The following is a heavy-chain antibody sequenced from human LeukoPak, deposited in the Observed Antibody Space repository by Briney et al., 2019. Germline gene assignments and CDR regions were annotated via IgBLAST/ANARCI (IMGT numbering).Heavy chain of an antibody. D-gene: IGHD3-3*02. CDR3: GRERVPTVKHFWGGYLAY. Sequence: ASVKVSCKASGGTFSSYAISWVRQAPGQGLEWMGGIIPIFGTANYAQKFQGRVTITTDESTSRGYMELSNLRTEDKAVYFCGRERVPTVKHFWGGYLAYWGQGTLVTVSS. V-gene: IGHV1-69*05. CDR2: IIPIFGTA. J-gene: IGHJ4*02. CDR1: GGTFSSYA.